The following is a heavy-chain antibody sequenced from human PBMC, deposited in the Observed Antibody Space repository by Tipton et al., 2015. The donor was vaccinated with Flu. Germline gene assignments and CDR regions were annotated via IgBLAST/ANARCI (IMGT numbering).Heavy chain of an antibody. CDR3: AKGYYYDSSGYYYYYYGMDV. J-gene: IGHJ6*02. V-gene: IGHV3-30*02. CDR2: IRYDGSNK. D-gene: IGHD3-22*01. Sequence: SLRLSCAASGFTFSSYGVHWVRQAPGKGLEWVAFIRYDGSNKYYADSVKGRFTISRDNSKNTLYLQMNSLRAEDTAVYYCAKGYYYDSSGYYYYYYGMDVWGQGTTVTVSS. CDR1: GFTFSSYG.